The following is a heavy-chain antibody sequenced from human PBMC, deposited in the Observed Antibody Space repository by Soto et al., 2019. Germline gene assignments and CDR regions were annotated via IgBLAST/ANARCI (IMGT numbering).Heavy chain of an antibody. CDR1: GYTFTDYD. D-gene: IGHD2-21*02. Sequence: QVHVVQSRAEVKKPGASVKVSCKTSGYTFTDYDINWVRQAAGQGLEYMGWMSPDSGNAGYAQQFQGRVTMTSNTSISTAYMELSGLRSEDTAVYFCEVTTGYWGQGTMVTVSS. CDR3: EVTTGY. J-gene: IGHJ4*02. V-gene: IGHV1-8*01. CDR2: MSPDSGNA.